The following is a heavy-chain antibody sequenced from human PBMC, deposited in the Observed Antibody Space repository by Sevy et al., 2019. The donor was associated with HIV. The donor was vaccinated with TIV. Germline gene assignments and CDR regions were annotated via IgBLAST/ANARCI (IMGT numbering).Heavy chain of an antibody. V-gene: IGHV4-39*01. D-gene: IGHD6-13*01. CDR3: ARHGAAAATGKDAFDI. Sequence: SETLSLTCTVSGASITSSDYYWGWIRQPPGKGLEWIASIYYRGSTYYTPSLKSRVTMSVDTSKNQFSLKLSSVTAADTAVFYCARHGAAAATGKDAFDIWGQGTMVTVSS. CDR2: IYYRGST. J-gene: IGHJ3*02. CDR1: GASITSSDYY.